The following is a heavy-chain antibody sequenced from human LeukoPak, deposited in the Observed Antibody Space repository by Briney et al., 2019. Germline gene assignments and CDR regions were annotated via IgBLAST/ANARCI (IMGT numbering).Heavy chain of an antibody. CDR2: IYTSGST. CDR1: GGSISTGTYY. CDR3: ARDENSYYMDV. Sequence: SQTLSLTCTVSGGSISTGTYYWSWIRQPAGKGLEWIGRIYTSGSTNYNPSLKSGITISLDTSKNQFSLKVTSVTAADTAVYYCARDENSYYMDVWGTGTTVTVSS. V-gene: IGHV4-61*02. J-gene: IGHJ6*03.